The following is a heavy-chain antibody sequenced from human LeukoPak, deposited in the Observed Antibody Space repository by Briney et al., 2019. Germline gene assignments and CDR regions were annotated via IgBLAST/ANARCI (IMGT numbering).Heavy chain of an antibody. Sequence: GGSLRLSCAASGFTFSNYAMSWVRQAPGKGLEWVSALSGSGASTYYADSVKGRFTISRDNSNNMMYLQMNSLRAEDTAVYYCARSSENWGQGTLVTVSS. V-gene: IGHV3-23*01. J-gene: IGHJ4*02. CDR3: ARSSEN. CDR1: GFTFSNYA. CDR2: LSGSGAST.